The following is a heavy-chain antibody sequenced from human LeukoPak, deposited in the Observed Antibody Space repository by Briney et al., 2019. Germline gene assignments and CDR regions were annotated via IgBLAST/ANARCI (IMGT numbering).Heavy chain of an antibody. J-gene: IGHJ4*02. D-gene: IGHD3-22*01. Sequence: QAGGSLRLSCAASGFTFSSYAMSWVRQAPGKGLEWVSFISPSADRTSNADSVEGRLTISRDNPRNTLYLQMNSLRDEDTAVYYCAIMHGYYDGSGYWVQWGQGTLVTVSS. V-gene: IGHV3-23*01. CDR1: GFTFSSYA. CDR2: ISPSADRT. CDR3: AIMHGYYDGSGYWVQ.